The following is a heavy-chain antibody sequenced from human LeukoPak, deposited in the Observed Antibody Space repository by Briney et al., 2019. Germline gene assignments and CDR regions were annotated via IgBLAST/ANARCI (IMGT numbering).Heavy chain of an antibody. CDR1: GFTFSSYS. CDR3: ARTSSGWYFYFDY. Sequence: GGSLRLSCAASGFTFSSYSMNWVRQAPGEGLEWVSSISSSSSYIYCADSVKGRFTISRDNAKNSLYLQMNSLRAEDTAVYYCARTSSGWYFYFDYWGQGTLVTVSS. J-gene: IGHJ4*02. CDR2: ISSSSSYI. V-gene: IGHV3-21*01. D-gene: IGHD6-19*01.